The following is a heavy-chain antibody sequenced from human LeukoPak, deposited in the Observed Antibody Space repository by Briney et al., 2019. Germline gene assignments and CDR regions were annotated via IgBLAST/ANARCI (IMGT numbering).Heavy chain of an antibody. CDR2: ISSSGSTI. J-gene: IGHJ3*02. V-gene: IGHV3-48*03. CDR1: GFTFSSYE. CDR3: ARFPTRESAYAFDI. Sequence: GGSLRLSCAASGFTFSSYEMNWVRQAPGKGLEWVSYISSSGSTIYYADSVKGRFTISRDNAKNSLYLQMNSLRAGDTAVYYCARFPTRESAYAFDIWGQGTMVTVSS.